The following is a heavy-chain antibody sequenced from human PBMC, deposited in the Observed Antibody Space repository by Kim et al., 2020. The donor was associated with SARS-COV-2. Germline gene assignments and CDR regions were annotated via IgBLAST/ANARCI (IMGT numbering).Heavy chain of an antibody. V-gene: IGHV4-59*08. CDR1: GGSISSYY. D-gene: IGHD3-10*01. CDR2: IYYSGST. CDR3: ARHEVWFGDGGV. J-gene: IGHJ4*02. Sequence: SETLSLTCTVSGGSISSYYWSWIRQPPGKGLEWIGYIYYSGSTNYNPSLKSRVTISVDTSKNQFSLKLSSVTAADTAVYYCARHEVWFGDGGVWGQGTLVTVSS.